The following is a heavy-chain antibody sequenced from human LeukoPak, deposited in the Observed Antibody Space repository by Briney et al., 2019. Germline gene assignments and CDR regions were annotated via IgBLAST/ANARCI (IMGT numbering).Heavy chain of an antibody. Sequence: ASVKVSCMASGYTFTGYYMHWVRQAPGQGLEWMGRINHNRGVTHYAQKLQGRVTSTRDTSRRTAYMELSRLRSDDTAVYYCARWGCNSTSCYGGLKMFDTWGEGTLVTVSS. CDR2: INHNRGVT. V-gene: IGHV1-2*06. D-gene: IGHD2-2*01. CDR3: ARWGCNSTSCYGGLKMFDT. CDR1: GYTFTGYY. J-gene: IGHJ5*02.